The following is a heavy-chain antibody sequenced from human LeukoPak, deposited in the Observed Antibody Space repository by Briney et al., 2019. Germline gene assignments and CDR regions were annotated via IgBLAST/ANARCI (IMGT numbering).Heavy chain of an antibody. CDR1: GGSISSYY. CDR3: ARESSNYNILTGYDNYFDY. V-gene: IGHV4-59*01. J-gene: IGHJ4*02. D-gene: IGHD3-9*01. CDR2: IYYSGST. Sequence: SETLSLTCTVSGGSISSYYWSWIRQPPGKGLEWIGYIYYSGSTNYNPSLKSRVTISVDTSKNQFSLKLKSGTAADTAVYYCARESSNYNILTGYDNYFDYWGQGTLVTVSS.